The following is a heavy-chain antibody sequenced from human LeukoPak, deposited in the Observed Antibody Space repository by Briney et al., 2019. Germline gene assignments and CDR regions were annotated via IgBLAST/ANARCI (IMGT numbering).Heavy chain of an antibody. CDR2: FDPEDGET. J-gene: IGHJ5*02. CDR1: GYTLTELS. CDR3: ARSQGYCSSTSCLGWWFDP. D-gene: IGHD2-2*01. V-gene: IGHV1-24*01. Sequence: ASVKVSCKVSGYTLTELSMHWVRQAPGKGLEWMGGFDPEDGETIYAQKFQGRVTMTEDTSTDTAYMELSSLRSEDTAVYYCARSQGYCSSTSCLGWWFDPWGQGTLVTVSS.